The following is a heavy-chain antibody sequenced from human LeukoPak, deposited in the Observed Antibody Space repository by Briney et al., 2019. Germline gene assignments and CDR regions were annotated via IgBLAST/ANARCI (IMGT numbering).Heavy chain of an antibody. CDR1: GDSISSYY. D-gene: IGHD6-19*01. CDR3: ASGVRAGTVY. J-gene: IGHJ4*02. Sequence: SETLSLTCTVSGDSISSYYWSWIRQPPGKGLEWIGYIYYSGTTNYNLSLKSRVTISVDTSKNQFSLKLSSVTAADTAVYYCASGVRAGTVYWGQGTLVTVSS. CDR2: IYYSGTT. V-gene: IGHV4-59*12.